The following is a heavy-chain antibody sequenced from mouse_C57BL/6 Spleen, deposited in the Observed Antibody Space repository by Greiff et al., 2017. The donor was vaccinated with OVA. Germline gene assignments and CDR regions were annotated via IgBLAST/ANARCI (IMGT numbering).Heavy chain of an antibody. CDR2: ISSGGDYI. V-gene: IGHV5-9-1*02. D-gene: IGHD1-1*01. CDR3: TRELLRWGARDD. J-gene: IGHJ4*01. CDR1: GFTFSSYA. Sequence: EVKLVESGEGLVKPGGSLKLSCAASGFTFSSYAMSWVRQTPEKRLEWVAYISSGGDYIYSADTVKGRFTISRDNARNTLYLQMSSLKSEDTAMYYSTRELLRWGARDDWGQGTSVTVSA.